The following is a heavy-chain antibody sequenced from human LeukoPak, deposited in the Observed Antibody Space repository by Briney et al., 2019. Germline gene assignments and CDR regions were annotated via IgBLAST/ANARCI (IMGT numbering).Heavy chain of an antibody. V-gene: IGHV4-59*01. CDR1: GGSISGYF. CDR3: ARDPGMERFGVVFDS. D-gene: IGHD3-10*01. Sequence: SETLSLTCTVSGGSISGYFWNWIRQPPGKGLEWIGYIYSSGSTYYNPSLKSRATISVDTSKNQFSLDLSSVTAADTAVYYCARDPGMERFGVVFDSWGQGTLVTVSS. CDR2: IYSSGST. J-gene: IGHJ4*02.